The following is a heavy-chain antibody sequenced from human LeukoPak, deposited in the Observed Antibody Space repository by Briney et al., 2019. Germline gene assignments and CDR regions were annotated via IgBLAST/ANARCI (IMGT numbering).Heavy chain of an antibody. CDR1: RYTXTGYY. J-gene: IGHJ4*02. CDR2: INPNSGAT. V-gene: IGHV1-2*02. Sequence: ASVKVSCKASRYTXTGYYMHGVRQAPGQGLEWMGWINPNSGATNYAQKFQGRVTMTRDTSINTAYMELSRLTSDDTAVYYCARDSQSTTPDYWGQGTLVTVSS. CDR3: ARDSQSTTPDY. D-gene: IGHD5/OR15-5a*01.